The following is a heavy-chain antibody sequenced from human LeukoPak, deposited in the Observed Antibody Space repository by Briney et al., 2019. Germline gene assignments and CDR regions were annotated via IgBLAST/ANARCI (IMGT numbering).Heavy chain of an antibody. D-gene: IGHD6-19*01. CDR1: GFTFSDYY. J-gene: IGHJ4*02. CDR3: ARHEDESEAVAGPVFDY. CDR2: ISSSGSTI. Sequence: LGGSLRLSCAASGFTFSDYYMSWIRQAPGKGLEWVSYISSSGSTIYYADSVKGRFTISRDNSKNTLYLQMNSLRAEDTAAYYCARHEDESEAVAGPVFDYWGQGTLVTVSS. V-gene: IGHV3-11*04.